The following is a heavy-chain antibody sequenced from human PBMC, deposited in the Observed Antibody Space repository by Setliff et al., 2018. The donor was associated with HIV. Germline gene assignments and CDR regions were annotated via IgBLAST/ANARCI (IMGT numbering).Heavy chain of an antibody. CDR3: ARDRGRPDSFDI. Sequence: PGGSLRLSCAASGFTFSEFAMTWVRLPPGKGLEWVSAMSDDDNIHYADSVKGRFTISRDNVKNTLYLQMNSLRVDDTALYFCARDRGRPDSFDIWGQGTMVTVSS. V-gene: IGHV3-23*01. D-gene: IGHD1-26*01. CDR1: GFTFSEFA. CDR2: MSDDDNI. J-gene: IGHJ3*02.